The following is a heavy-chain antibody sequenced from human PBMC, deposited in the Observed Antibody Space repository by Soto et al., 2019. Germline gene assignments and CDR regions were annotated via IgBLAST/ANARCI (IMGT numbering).Heavy chain of an antibody. D-gene: IGHD2-15*01. Sequence: PSEALSLTCTVSGGSISNYYWSWIRPPPGKGLEWIGYIYYSGSTNYNPSLKSRVTISVDTSKNQFSLKLSSVTAADTAVYYCARAGAATLSDYWGQGTLVTVSS. CDR1: GGSISNYY. CDR3: ARAGAATLSDY. V-gene: IGHV4-59*01. CDR2: IYYSGST. J-gene: IGHJ4*02.